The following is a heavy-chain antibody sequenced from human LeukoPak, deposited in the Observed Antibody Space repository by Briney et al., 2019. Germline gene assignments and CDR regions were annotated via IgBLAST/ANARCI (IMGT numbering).Heavy chain of an antibody. CDR1: GSTFSSYS. V-gene: IGHV3-21*01. CDR2: ISSSSSYI. J-gene: IGHJ4*02. D-gene: IGHD3-22*01. CDR3: ARSPKGRRYYYDSSGPFDY. Sequence: GGSLRLSCAASGSTFSSYSMNWVRQAPGKGLEWVSSISSSSSYIYYADSVKGRFTISRDNAKNSLYLQMNSLRAEDTAVYYCARSPKGRRYYYDSSGPFDYWGQGTLVTVSS.